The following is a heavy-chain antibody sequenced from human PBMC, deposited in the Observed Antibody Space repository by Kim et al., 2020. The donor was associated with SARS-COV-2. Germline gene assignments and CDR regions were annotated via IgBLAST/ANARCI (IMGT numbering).Heavy chain of an antibody. Sequence: ASVKVSCKASGYTFTSFAMNWVRQAPGQGLEWIGWINTNNGNPGYAQGFSGRFVFSLDTSVSTAYLQISSLKAEDIAVYYCARESFCNATNCYNGIDVWG. CDR3: ARESFCNATNCYNGIDV. V-gene: IGHV7-4-1*02. CDR1: GYTFTSFA. J-gene: IGHJ6*02. CDR2: INTNNGNP. D-gene: IGHD3-3*01.